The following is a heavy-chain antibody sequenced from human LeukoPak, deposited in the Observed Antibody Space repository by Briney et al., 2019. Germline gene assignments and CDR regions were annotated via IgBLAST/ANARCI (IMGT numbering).Heavy chain of an antibody. CDR1: GFTFSSYG. J-gene: IGHJ4*02. D-gene: IGHD3-22*01. Sequence: GGSLRLSCAASGFTFSSYGMHWVRQAPGKGLEWVAFIRYDGSNKYYADSVKGRFTISRDNSKNTLYLQVSSLRAEDTAVYYCVANYYDSSGYLAYWGQGTLVTVSS. CDR3: VANYYDSSGYLAY. V-gene: IGHV3-30*02. CDR2: IRYDGSNK.